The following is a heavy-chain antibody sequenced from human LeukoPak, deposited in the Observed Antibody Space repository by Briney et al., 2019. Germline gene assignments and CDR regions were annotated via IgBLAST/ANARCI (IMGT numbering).Heavy chain of an antibody. Sequence: GSLRLSCAASGFTVSSNYMSWVRQAPGKGLEWVSVIYSGGSTYYADSVKGRFTISRDNAKNSLYLQMNSLRAEDTAVYYCARRTSRAADWFDPWGQGTLVTVSS. CDR2: IYSGGST. CDR3: ARRTSRAADWFDP. J-gene: IGHJ5*02. CDR1: GFTVSSNY. V-gene: IGHV3-53*01. D-gene: IGHD2-2*01.